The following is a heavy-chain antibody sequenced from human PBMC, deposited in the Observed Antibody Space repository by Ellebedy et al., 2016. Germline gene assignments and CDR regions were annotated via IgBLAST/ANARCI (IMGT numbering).Heavy chain of an antibody. D-gene: IGHD2-21*02. CDR1: GYTFTAYY. Sequence: ASVKVSCXASGYTFTAYYMHWVRQAPGQGLEWMGWINPYSGGTNYAQKFQGRVTMTKDTSITTAYMELSSLRSDDAAVYYCARRASCGGDCRRGEVDNWGQGTLVTVSS. CDR2: INPYSGGT. V-gene: IGHV1-2*02. J-gene: IGHJ4*02. CDR3: ARRASCGGDCRRGEVDN.